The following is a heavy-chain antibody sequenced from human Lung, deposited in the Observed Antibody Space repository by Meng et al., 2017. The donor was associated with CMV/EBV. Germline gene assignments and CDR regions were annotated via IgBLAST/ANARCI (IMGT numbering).Heavy chain of an antibody. CDR2: IRRKENIYAT. J-gene: IGHJ5*02. V-gene: IGHV3-73*01. CDR3: TGLYP. Sequence: SLKVSCADSGFNFTTAALQWVRQACGKGLEWVGRIRRKENIYATELAASVRGRFTISRDDSKSVTYLQMNNLEIEDSAIYYCTGLYPWGQGTLVTVSS. CDR1: GFNFTTAA.